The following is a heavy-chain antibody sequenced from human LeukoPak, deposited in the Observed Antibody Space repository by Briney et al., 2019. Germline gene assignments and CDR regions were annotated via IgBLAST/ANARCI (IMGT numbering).Heavy chain of an antibody. V-gene: IGHV1-69*06. J-gene: IGHJ5*02. Sequence: GASVKVSCKASGYTFTGYYMHWVRQAPGQGLEWMGGIIPIFGTANYAQKFQGRVTITADKSTSTAYMELSSLRSEDTAVYYCARGRIAARPSWFDPWGQGTLVTVSS. CDR2: IIPIFGTA. CDR1: GYTFTGYY. D-gene: IGHD6-6*01. CDR3: ARGRIAARPSWFDP.